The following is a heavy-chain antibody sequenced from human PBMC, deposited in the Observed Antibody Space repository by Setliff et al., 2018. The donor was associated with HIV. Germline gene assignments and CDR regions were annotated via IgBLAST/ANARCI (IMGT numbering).Heavy chain of an antibody. V-gene: IGHV4-4*02. CDR3: ARGHCSGTNCYGVDYYGMDV. J-gene: IGHJ6*02. CDR1: GGSISSDNW. D-gene: IGHD2-2*01. CDR2: IYHSEYT. Sequence: LSLTCAVSGGSISSDNWWTWVRQPPGKGLEWIGEIYHSEYTNYNASLKSRVSMSVDKSKNQFSLKLTSVTAADTAVYYCARGHCSGTNCYGVDYYGMDVWGQGTTVTVTS.